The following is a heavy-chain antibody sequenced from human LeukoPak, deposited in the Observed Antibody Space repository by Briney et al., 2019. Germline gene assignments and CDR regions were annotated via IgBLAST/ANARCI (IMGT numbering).Heavy chain of an antibody. CDR1: GGSISSYY. D-gene: IGHD3-10*01. Sequence: SETLSLTCTVSGGSISSYYWSWIRQPPGKGLEWIGYIYYSGSTNYNPSLKSRVTISVDTSKNQFSLKLSSVTAADTAVYYCARHVLGGDGAIRFDPSGQGTLVTVSS. CDR3: ARHVLGGDGAIRFDP. CDR2: IYYSGST. J-gene: IGHJ5*02. V-gene: IGHV4-59*08.